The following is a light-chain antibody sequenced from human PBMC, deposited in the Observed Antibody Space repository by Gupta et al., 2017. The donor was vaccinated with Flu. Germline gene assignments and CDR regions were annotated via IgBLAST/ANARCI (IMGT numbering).Light chain of an antibody. CDR3: QKDNSAPPT. CDR2: AAS. CDR1: QGISNY. J-gene: IGKJ1*01. Sequence: DIQMTQSPSSLSASVGDRVTITCRASQGISNYLAWYQQKPGKVPKLLIYAASTSQSGVPSRFSGSGSATAFTLTISSLQPADVATYYCQKDNSAPPTFGQGTKVEIK. V-gene: IGKV1-27*01.